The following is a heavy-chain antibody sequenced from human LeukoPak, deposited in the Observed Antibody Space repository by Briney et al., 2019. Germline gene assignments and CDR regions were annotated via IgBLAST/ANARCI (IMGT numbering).Heavy chain of an antibody. V-gene: IGHV3-23*01. CDR2: ISPGGEIT. Sequence: GGTLRLSCAASGFTFSIYGMNWVRQAPGKGLEWVSGISPGGEITYYADSVKGRFTISRDNSKNTVSLQMHSLRAEDTATYYRAKDNGWLHYCHWGQGTLVTVSS. D-gene: IGHD5-24*01. CDR3: AKDNGWLHYCH. J-gene: IGHJ4*02. CDR1: GFTFSIYG.